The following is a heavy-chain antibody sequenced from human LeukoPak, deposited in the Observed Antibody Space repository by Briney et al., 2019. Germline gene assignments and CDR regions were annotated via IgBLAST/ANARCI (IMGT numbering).Heavy chain of an antibody. CDR2: ISSSGSTI. D-gene: IGHD6-19*01. J-gene: IGHJ4*02. Sequence: GGSLRLSCAASGFTFSSYEMNWVRQAPGKGLEWVSYISSSGSTIYYADSVKGRFTISRDNAKNSPYLQMNSLRAEDTAVYYCARDAQAVAGRSYFDYWGQGTLVTVSS. CDR3: ARDAQAVAGRSYFDY. CDR1: GFTFSSYE. V-gene: IGHV3-48*03.